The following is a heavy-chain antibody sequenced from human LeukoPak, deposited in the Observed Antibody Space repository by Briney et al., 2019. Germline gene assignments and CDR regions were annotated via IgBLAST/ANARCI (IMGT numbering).Heavy chain of an antibody. D-gene: IGHD3-22*01. V-gene: IGHV3-23*01. CDR1: GFTFSSYA. CDR2: ITSSGAAT. CDR3: AKDRPNYYGSNGHYYKLNGDC. Sequence: GGSLRLSCAASGFTFSSYAMSWVRQAPGKGLEWVSSITSSGAATYYADSVKGRFTISRDNSDNTLYLQMNSLRAEDTAVYYCAKDRPNYYGSNGHYYKLNGDCWGQGTLATVSS. J-gene: IGHJ4*02.